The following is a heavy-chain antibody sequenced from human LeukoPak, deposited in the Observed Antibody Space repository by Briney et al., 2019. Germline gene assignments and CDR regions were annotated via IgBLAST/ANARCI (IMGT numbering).Heavy chain of an antibody. CDR3: ARGPSMARFDP. J-gene: IGHJ5*02. CDR1: GYTFTNYH. D-gene: IGHD2/OR15-2a*01. Sequence: ASVKVSCKVSGYTFTNYHMHWVRQAPGQGLEWMGWISAYNGNTNYAQKLQGRVTMTTDTSTSTAYMELRSLRSEDTAVYYCARGPSMARFDPWGQGTLVTVSS. CDR2: ISAYNGNT. V-gene: IGHV1-18*04.